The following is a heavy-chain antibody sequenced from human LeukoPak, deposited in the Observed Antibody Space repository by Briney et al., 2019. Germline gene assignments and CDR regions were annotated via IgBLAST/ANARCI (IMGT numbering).Heavy chain of an antibody. CDR1: GFTFSSYG. Sequence: GGSLRLSCAASGFTFSSYGMSWVRQAPGKGLEWVSAISGSGGSTYYADSVKGRFTISRDNSKNTLYLQMNSQIPEDTAVYYCARAVPSRQAIDYWGQGTLVTVSS. CDR3: ARAVPSRQAIDY. V-gene: IGHV3-23*01. CDR2: ISGSGGST. J-gene: IGHJ4*02.